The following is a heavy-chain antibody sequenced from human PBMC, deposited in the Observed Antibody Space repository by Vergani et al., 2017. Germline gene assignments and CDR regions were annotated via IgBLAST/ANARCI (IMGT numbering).Heavy chain of an antibody. V-gene: IGHV3-48*03. J-gene: IGHJ4*02. CDR2: ISSSGSTI. CDR3: ARAYSSSLSYFDY. D-gene: IGHD6-6*01. CDR1: GFTFSSYE. Sequence: EVQLVESGGGLVQPGGSLRLSCAASGFTFSSYEMNWVRQAPGKGLEWVSYISSSGSTIYYADSVKGRFTISRDNAKNSLYLQMNSLRAEDTAVYYCARAYSSSLSYFDYWGQGTLVTVSS.